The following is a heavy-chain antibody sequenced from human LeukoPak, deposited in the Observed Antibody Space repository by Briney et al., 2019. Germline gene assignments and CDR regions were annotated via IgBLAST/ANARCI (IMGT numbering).Heavy chain of an antibody. CDR3: ATDCSSTSCYGAAFDI. D-gene: IGHD2-2*01. J-gene: IGHJ3*02. CDR1: GYTLTELS. Sequence: ASVKISCKVSGYTLTELSMHWVRQAPGKGLERMGGFDPEDGETIYAQKFQGRVTMTEDTSTDTAYMELSSLRSEDTAVYYCATDCSSTSCYGAAFDIWGQGTMVTVSS. CDR2: FDPEDGET. V-gene: IGHV1-24*01.